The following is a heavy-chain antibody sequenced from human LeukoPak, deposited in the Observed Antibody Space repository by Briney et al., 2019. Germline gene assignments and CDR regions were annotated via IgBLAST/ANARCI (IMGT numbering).Heavy chain of an antibody. Sequence: KPSETLSLTCAVYGGSFSGYYWSWIRQPPGKGLEWIGEINHSGSTNYNPSLKSRVTISVDTSKNQFSLKLSSVTAADTAVYYCARVGRRYCSGGSCYSTRVFDYWGQGTLVTVSS. CDR3: ARVGRRYCSGGSCYSTRVFDY. J-gene: IGHJ4*02. CDR2: INHSGST. D-gene: IGHD2-15*01. CDR1: GGSFSGYY. V-gene: IGHV4-34*01.